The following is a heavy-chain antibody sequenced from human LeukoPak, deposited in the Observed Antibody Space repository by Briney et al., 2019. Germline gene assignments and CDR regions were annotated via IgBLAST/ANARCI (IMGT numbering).Heavy chain of an antibody. J-gene: IGHJ4*02. D-gene: IGHD6-13*01. CDR3: ATDRGGSPFDY. CDR1: GITFSRFG. Sequence: PGGSLRLSCTTSGITFSRFGMHWVRQAPGKGLEWVAVIWADGTTKDYIDSVKGRFAISKDNSKSTLYLHMNSLRDEDTAVYYCATDRGGSPFDYWGQGTLVTVSS. V-gene: IGHV3-33*03. CDR2: IWADGTTK.